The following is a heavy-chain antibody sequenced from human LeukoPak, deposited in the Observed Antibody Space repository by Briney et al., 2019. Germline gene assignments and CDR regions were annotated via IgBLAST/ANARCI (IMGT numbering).Heavy chain of an antibody. J-gene: IGHJ6*03. CDR2: ISAYNGNT. CDR3: ARVANYDILTGGHYYYYYYMDV. Sequence: ASVKVSCKASGYTFTSYGISWVRQAPGQGLEWMGWISAYNGNTNYAQKLQGRVTMTTDTSTSTAYMELRSLRSDDTAVYYCARVANYDILTGGHYYYYYYMDVWGKGTTVTVSS. D-gene: IGHD3-9*01. V-gene: IGHV1-18*01. CDR1: GYTFTSYG.